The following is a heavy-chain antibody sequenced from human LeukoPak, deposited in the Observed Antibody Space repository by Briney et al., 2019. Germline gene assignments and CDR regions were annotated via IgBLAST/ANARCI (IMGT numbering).Heavy chain of an antibody. Sequence: SETLSLTCTVSGGSLSSYYWSWIRQPPGKGLEWIGYIYYSGSTNYNPSLKSRVTISVDTSKNQFSLKLSSVTAADTAVYYCASSYDSSGYYQGGFDYWGQGTLVTVSP. CDR3: ASSYDSSGYYQGGFDY. D-gene: IGHD3-22*01. V-gene: IGHV4-59*01. CDR2: IYYSGST. J-gene: IGHJ4*02. CDR1: GGSLSSYY.